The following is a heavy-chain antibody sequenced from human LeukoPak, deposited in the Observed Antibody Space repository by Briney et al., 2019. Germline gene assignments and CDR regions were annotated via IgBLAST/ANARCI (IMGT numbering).Heavy chain of an antibody. D-gene: IGHD1-26*01. Sequence: GGSLRLSCAASGFTLSSYDMLWLRQAPGKGLVGVAVISYDGINKYYADSVKGRVNISRDNSKNTLYLKMNSLRAEDTAVYYCAKDLWGATTSFDYWGQGTLVTVSS. J-gene: IGHJ4*02. V-gene: IGHV3-30*18. CDR1: GFTLSSYD. CDR3: AKDLWGATTSFDY. CDR2: ISYDGINK.